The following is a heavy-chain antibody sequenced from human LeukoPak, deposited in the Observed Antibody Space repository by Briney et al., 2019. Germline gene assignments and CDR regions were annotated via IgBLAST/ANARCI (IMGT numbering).Heavy chain of an antibody. Sequence: GASVKVSCKASGYTFTSYGISWVRQAPGQGLEWMGWISAYNGNTNYAQKFQGRVTMTRDTSISTAYMELSRLRSDDTAVYYCARDPILRYFDPSLNIYYYYGMDVWGQGTTVTVSS. J-gene: IGHJ6*02. CDR3: ARDPILRYFDPSLNIYYYYGMDV. V-gene: IGHV1-18*01. D-gene: IGHD3-9*01. CDR1: GYTFTSYG. CDR2: ISAYNGNT.